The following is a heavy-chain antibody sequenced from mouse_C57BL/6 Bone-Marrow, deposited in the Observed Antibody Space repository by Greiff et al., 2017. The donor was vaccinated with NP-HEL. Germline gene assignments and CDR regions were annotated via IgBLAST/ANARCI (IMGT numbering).Heavy chain of an antibody. V-gene: IGHV1-82*01. CDR3: ARLYFDY. Sequence: QVTLKVSGPELVKPGASVKISCKASGYAFSSSWMNWVKQRPGKGLEWIGRIYPGDGDTNYNGKFKGKATLTADKSSSTAYMQLSSLTSEDSAVYFCARLYFDYWGQGTTLTVSS. CDR1: GYAFSSSW. J-gene: IGHJ2*01. CDR2: IYPGDGDT.